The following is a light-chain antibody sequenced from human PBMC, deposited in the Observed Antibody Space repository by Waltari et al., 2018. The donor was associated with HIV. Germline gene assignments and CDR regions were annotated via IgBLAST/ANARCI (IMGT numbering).Light chain of an antibody. V-gene: IGLV1-40*01. CDR2: ASY. J-gene: IGLJ2*01. CDR3: QTYDSSLSGPV. Sequence: QSVLTQPPSVSGAPGQRVTLSCPGSSSHIGAGYDIPWYQQLPGTAPKLLIYASYNRPSGVPDRFSGSKSGTSASLAITGLQAEDEADYYCQTYDSSLSGPVFGGGTKLTVL. CDR1: SSHIGAGYD.